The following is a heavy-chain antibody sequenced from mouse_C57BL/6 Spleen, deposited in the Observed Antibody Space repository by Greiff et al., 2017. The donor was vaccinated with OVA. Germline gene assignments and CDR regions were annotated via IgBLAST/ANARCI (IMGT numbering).Heavy chain of an antibody. CDR2: LDPETGGT. D-gene: IGHD3-3*01. Sequence: VQLKESGAELVRPGASVTLSCKASGYTFTDYEMHWVKQTPVHGLEWIGALDPETGGTAYNQKFKGKAILTADKSSSTAYMELRSLTTEDSAVYYCTRLAAGDYFDYWGQGTTLTVSS. J-gene: IGHJ2*01. V-gene: IGHV1-15*01. CDR3: TRLAAGDYFDY. CDR1: GYTFTDYE.